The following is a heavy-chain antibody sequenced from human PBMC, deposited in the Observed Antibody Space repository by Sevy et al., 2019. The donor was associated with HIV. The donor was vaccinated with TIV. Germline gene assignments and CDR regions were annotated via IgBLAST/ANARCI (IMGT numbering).Heavy chain of an antibody. J-gene: IGHJ3*02. CDR2: IIPIFGTA. CDR1: GGTFSSYA. D-gene: IGHD3-16*02. CDR3: AGDVSDNAFDI. Sequence: ASVKVSCKASGGTFSSYAISWVRQAPGQGLEWMGGIIPIFGTANYAQKFQGRVTITADESTSTAYMELSSLRSEDTALYYCAGDVSDNAFDIWGQGTMVTVSS. V-gene: IGHV1-69*13.